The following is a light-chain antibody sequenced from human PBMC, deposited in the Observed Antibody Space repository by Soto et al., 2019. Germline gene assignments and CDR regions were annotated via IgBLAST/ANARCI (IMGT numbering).Light chain of an antibody. CDR1: SSNIGATYD. V-gene: IGLV1-40*01. Sequence: QSVLTQPPSVSGAPGQRVTISCTGSSSNIGATYDVQWYQQLPGTAPKLLIYGNSNRPSVVPDRFSGSKSGTSASLAITGLQPDEEDDYYCQSYDSSLSGHYVFGTGTKLTVL. CDR2: GNS. CDR3: QSYDSSLSGHYV. J-gene: IGLJ1*01.